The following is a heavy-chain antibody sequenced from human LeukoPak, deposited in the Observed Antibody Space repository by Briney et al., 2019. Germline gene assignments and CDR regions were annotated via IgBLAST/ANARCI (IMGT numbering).Heavy chain of an antibody. CDR3: ARDEGFYSTSSFYYFDY. CDR2: INPNSGGT. CDR1: GYTFTGYY. Sequence: ASVKVSCKASGYTFTGYYMHWVRQAPGQGLEWMGWINPNSGGTNYAQKFQGRVTMTRDTSISTAYMELSRLRSDDTAAYYCARDEGFYSTSSFYYFDYWGQGTLVTVSS. J-gene: IGHJ4*02. D-gene: IGHD6-6*01. V-gene: IGHV1-2*02.